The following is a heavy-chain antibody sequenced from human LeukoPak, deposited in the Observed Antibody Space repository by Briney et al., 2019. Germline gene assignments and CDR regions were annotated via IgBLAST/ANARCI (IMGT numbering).Heavy chain of an antibody. D-gene: IGHD5-18*01. J-gene: IGHJ4*02. Sequence: ASVKVSCKASGYTFTGYYMHWVRQAPGQGLEWMERINPNSGGTNYAQKFQGRVTMTRDTSISTAYMELSRLRSDDTAVYYCARVAGTAMPIDYWDQGTLVTVSS. V-gene: IGHV1-2*06. CDR1: GYTFTGYY. CDR2: INPNSGGT. CDR3: ARVAGTAMPIDY.